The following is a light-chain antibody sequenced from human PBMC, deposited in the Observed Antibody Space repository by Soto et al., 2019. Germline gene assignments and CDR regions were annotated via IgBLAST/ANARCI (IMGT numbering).Light chain of an antibody. CDR2: AAP. Sequence: DVQMTHSPSRFSASVGDRVTITCRASQSIGYWLAWYQQKPGKAPNLLVYAAPTLETGVPSRFSGSGFGTEFTLTIASMQPDDSASYYCQQYNSFSKTFGRGTKVDIK. J-gene: IGKJ1*01. CDR3: QQYNSFSKT. CDR1: QSIGYW. V-gene: IGKV1-5*01.